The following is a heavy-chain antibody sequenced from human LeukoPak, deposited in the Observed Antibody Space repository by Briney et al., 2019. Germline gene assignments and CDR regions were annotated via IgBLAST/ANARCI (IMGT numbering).Heavy chain of an antibody. Sequence: SETLSLTCAVSGGSISSGGYSWSWIRQPPGKGLEWIGYIYHSGSTYYNPSLKSRVTISVDRSKNQFSLKLSSVTAADTAVYYCASGILAHCGGDCRDYWGQGTLVTVSS. CDR1: GGSISSGGYS. CDR2: IYHSGST. J-gene: IGHJ4*02. V-gene: IGHV4-30-2*01. D-gene: IGHD2-21*02. CDR3: ASGILAHCGGDCRDY.